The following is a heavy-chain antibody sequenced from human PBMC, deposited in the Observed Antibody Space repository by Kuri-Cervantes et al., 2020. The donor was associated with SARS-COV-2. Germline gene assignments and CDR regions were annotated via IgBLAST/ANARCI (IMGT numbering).Heavy chain of an antibody. CDR1: GGSISSSSYY. Sequence: GSLRLSCTVSGGSISSSSYYWGWIRQPPGKGLEWIGSIYYSGSTYYNPSLKSRVTISVDTSKNQFSLKLSSVTAADTAVYYCARLGEYYDSSGYLFDYWGQGTLVTVSS. D-gene: IGHD3-22*01. V-gene: IGHV4-39*01. J-gene: IGHJ4*02. CDR2: IYYSGST. CDR3: ARLGEYYDSSGYLFDY.